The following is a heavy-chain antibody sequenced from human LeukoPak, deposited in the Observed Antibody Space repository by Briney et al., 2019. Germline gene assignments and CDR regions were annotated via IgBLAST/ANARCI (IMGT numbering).Heavy chain of an antibody. CDR1: GFTVSSNY. V-gene: IGHV3-66*01. J-gene: IGHJ5*02. CDR3: ARDNSDGSIVWFDP. Sequence: GGSLRLSCAASGFTVSSNYMSWVRQAPGKGLEWVSVIYSGGSTYYADSVKGRFTISRGNSKNTLYLQMNSLRAEDTAVYYCARDNSDGSIVWFDPWGQGTLVTVSS. D-gene: IGHD2-15*01. CDR2: IYSGGST.